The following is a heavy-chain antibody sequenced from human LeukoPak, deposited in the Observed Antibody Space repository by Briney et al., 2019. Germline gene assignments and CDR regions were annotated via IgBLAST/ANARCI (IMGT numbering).Heavy chain of an antibody. CDR3: ARWNAVISSIDY. CDR1: GGTLNSFY. J-gene: IGHJ4*02. Sequence: PSETLSPTCTVSGGTLNSFYWSWIRQPPGKGLEWIGYVYYTGSTDYNPSLKSRVTMSVDTSRNQFSLKLTSVTAADTAVYHCARWNAVISSIDYWGQGILVAVSS. V-gene: IGHV4-59*08. CDR2: VYYTGST. D-gene: IGHD2-21*01.